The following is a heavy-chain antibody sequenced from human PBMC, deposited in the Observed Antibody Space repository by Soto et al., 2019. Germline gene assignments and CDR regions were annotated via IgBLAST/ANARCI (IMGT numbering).Heavy chain of an antibody. V-gene: IGHV4-4*02. Sequence: QVQLQESGPGLVKPSGTLSLTCAVSGGSISSSNWWSWVRQPPGKGLEWIGEIYHSGNTNYNPSLNSRVTMAVDKSRNQFSLKLISVTAADTAVYYCARRWGEGRVDYWGQGTLVTVSS. J-gene: IGHJ4*02. D-gene: IGHD3-10*01. CDR2: IYHSGNT. CDR1: GGSISSSNW. CDR3: ARRWGEGRVDY.